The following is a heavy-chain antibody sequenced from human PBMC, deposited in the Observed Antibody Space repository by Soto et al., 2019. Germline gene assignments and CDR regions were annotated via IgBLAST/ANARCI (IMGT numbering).Heavy chain of an antibody. CDR2: IYYNGST. Sequence: SETLSLTCTVSGGSISSYYWSWIRQPPGKGLEWIGYIYYNGSTNYNPSLKSRVTISVDTSKNQFSLKLSSVTAADTAVYYCARTYYDFWSGYWRWFDPWGQGTLVTVSS. D-gene: IGHD3-3*01. V-gene: IGHV4-59*01. J-gene: IGHJ5*02. CDR1: GGSISSYY. CDR3: ARTYYDFWSGYWRWFDP.